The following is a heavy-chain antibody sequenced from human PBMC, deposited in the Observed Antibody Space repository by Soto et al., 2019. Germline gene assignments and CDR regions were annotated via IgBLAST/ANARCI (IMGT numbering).Heavy chain of an antibody. V-gene: IGHV3-30*18. CDR3: AKALKHCSSTSCYPITDY. D-gene: IGHD2-2*01. Sequence: GGSLRLSCAASGFTFSSYGMHWVRQAPGKGLEWVAVISYDGSNKYYADSVKGRFTISRDNSKNTLYLQMNSLRAEDTAVYYCAKALKHCSSTSCYPITDYWGQGTLVTVSS. CDR2: ISYDGSNK. CDR1: GFTFSSYG. J-gene: IGHJ4*02.